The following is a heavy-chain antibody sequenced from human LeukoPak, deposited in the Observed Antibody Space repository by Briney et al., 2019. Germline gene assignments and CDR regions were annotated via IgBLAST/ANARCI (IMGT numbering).Heavy chain of an antibody. J-gene: IGHJ3*02. CDR1: GYSFTTYG. Sequence: ASVKVSCKASGYSFTTYGITWVRQAPGQGLEWMGWISVYNGNTNYAPKLQDRVTLTTDTSTSTPYMELRSLRSDDTAVYYCARDRTVRTFYIWGQGTMVTVSS. D-gene: IGHD4-11*01. CDR2: ISVYNGNT. CDR3: ARDRTVRTFYI. V-gene: IGHV1-18*01.